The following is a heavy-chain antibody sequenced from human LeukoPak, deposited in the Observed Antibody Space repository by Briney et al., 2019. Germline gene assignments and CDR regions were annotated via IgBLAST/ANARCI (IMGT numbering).Heavy chain of an antibody. J-gene: IGHJ5*02. CDR1: GFTFSGYG. Sequence: PGGSLRLSCAASGFTFSGYGMHWVRQAPGKGLEWVAVISYDGSNKYYADSVKGRFTISRDNSKNTLYLQMNSLRAEDTAVYYCAGVDTAMVTDNWFDPWGQGTLVTVSS. V-gene: IGHV3-30*03. CDR3: AGVDTAMVTDNWFDP. CDR2: ISYDGSNK. D-gene: IGHD5-18*01.